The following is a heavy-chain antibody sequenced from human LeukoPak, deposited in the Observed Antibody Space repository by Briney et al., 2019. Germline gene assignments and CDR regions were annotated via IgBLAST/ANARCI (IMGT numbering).Heavy chain of an antibody. CDR1: GFTFDDYA. J-gene: IGHJ6*02. D-gene: IGHD6-13*01. CDR2: ISWNSGSI. V-gene: IGHV3-9*01. Sequence: GRSLRLSCAASGFTFDDYAMHWVRQAPGKGLEWVSGISWNSGSIGYADSVKGRFTISRDNAKNSLYLQMNSLRAEDTAVYYCAKDLYSSSWYGMDVWGQGTTVTVSS. CDR3: AKDLYSSSWYGMDV.